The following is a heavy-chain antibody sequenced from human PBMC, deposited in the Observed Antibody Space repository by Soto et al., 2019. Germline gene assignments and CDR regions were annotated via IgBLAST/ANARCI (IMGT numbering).Heavy chain of an antibody. J-gene: IGHJ4*02. CDR3: ATLYDSSGYPPFDY. Sequence: PXESLKISCKGSGYSFTSYWISLVRQMPGKGLEWMGRIDPSDSYTNYSPSFQGHVTISADKSISTAYLQWSSLKASDTAMYYCATLYDSSGYPPFDYWGQGTLVTVSS. V-gene: IGHV5-10-1*01. CDR1: GYSFTSYW. D-gene: IGHD3-22*01. CDR2: IDPSDSYT.